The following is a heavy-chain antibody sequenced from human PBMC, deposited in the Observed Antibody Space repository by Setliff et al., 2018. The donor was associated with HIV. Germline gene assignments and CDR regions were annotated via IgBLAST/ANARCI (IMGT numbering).Heavy chain of an antibody. CDR2: IYHSGSA. Sequence: PSETLSLTCTVSGGSVNSGGFYWSWVRQHPERGLEGIGFIYHSGSAYYNPSLKSRAKISVDTSKNPFSLKLTSVTVADTALYFCARDSLRHRDLEWSHNWFDPWGQGTLVTV. D-gene: IGHD3-3*01. CDR3: ARDSLRHRDLEWSHNWFDP. J-gene: IGHJ5*02. V-gene: IGHV4-31*03. CDR1: GGSVNSGGFY.